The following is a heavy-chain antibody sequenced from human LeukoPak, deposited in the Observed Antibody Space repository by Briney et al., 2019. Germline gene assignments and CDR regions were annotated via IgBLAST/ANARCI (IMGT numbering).Heavy chain of an antibody. Sequence: ASVKVSCKPSGYTFTDYLLHWVRQAPGQGPEWMGCINTYSGGAHYAQKFKGWVSLTRDTSSDTAFMELSSLRSDATAIYYCARDFLGRSNGGSNYFGMDVWGQGTTVTVSS. J-gene: IGHJ6*02. CDR3: ARDFLGRSNGGSNYFGMDV. D-gene: IGHD2-15*01. CDR1: GYTFTDYL. CDR2: INTYSGGA. V-gene: IGHV1-2*04.